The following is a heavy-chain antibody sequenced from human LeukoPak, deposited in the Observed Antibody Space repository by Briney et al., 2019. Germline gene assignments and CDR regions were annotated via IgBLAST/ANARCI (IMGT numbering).Heavy chain of an antibody. CDR3: ARVCSSASCHIDY. CDR1: GGSISSSSYY. D-gene: IGHD2-2*02. V-gene: IGHV4-39*01. Sequence: SETLSLTCTVSGGSISSSSYYWGWIRQPPGKGLEWIGSIYYSGSTYYNPSLKSRVTISVDTSKKQFSLKLSSVTAADTAVYYCARVCSSASCHIDYWGQGTLVTVSS. J-gene: IGHJ4*02. CDR2: IYYSGST.